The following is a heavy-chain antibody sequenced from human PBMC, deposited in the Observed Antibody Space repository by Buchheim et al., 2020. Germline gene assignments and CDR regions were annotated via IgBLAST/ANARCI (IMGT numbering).Heavy chain of an antibody. CDR2: ISYDGSKT. Sequence: QVQLVESGGGVVQPGRSLRLSCKVSGVTFSDYGVHWVRQAPGKGLEWVAVISYDGSKTYYADSVKGRFTISRDNSRNTLSLQMSSLRAEDTAMYYCAKAGGYCSGGDCYANNWGQGTL. D-gene: IGHD2-15*01. J-gene: IGHJ4*02. CDR3: AKAGGYCSGGDCYANN. V-gene: IGHV3-30*18. CDR1: GVTFSDYG.